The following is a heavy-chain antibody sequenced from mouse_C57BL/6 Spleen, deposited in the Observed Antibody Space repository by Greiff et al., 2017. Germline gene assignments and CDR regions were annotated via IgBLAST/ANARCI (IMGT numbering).Heavy chain of an antibody. Sequence: VQLQQSGAELVRPGASVTLSCKASGYTFTDYEMHWVKQTPVHGLEWIGAIDPETGGTAYNQKFKGKAILTADKSSSTADMELRSLTSEDAAVYDCTRREDEYFDDWGTGTTVTVSS. CDR3: TRREDEYFDD. CDR1: GYTFTDYE. J-gene: IGHJ1*03. CDR2: IDPETGGT. V-gene: IGHV1-15*01.